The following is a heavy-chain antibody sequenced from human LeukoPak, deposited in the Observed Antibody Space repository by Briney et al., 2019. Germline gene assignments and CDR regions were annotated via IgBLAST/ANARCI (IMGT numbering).Heavy chain of an antibody. D-gene: IGHD1-26*01. J-gene: IGHJ6*03. V-gene: IGHV3-15*01. CDR2: TKSKVEGGTT. CDR1: GFSFSSAW. CDR3: TTWVGIEDYYMDV. Sequence: PGGSLRLSCAASGFSFSSAWMSWIRQAPGKGLEGVGHTKSKVEGGTTHYAAPVKGRFTISRDNSKNTLYLQMNSLKTEDTAVYYCTTWVGIEDYYMDVWGKGTTVTVS.